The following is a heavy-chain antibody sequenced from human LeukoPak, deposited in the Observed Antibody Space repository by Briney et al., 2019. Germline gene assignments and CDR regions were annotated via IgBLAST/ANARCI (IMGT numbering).Heavy chain of an antibody. CDR1: GYTFTGYY. V-gene: IGHV1-2*02. CDR3: ARELEYYYGSGSFDY. D-gene: IGHD3-10*01. CDR2: INPNSGGT. Sequence: ASVKVSCKASGYTFTGYYTHWVRQAPGQGLEWMGWINPNSGGTNYAQKFQGRVTMTRDTSISTAYMELSRLRSDDTAVYYCARELEYYYGSGSFDYRGQGTLVTVSS. J-gene: IGHJ4*02.